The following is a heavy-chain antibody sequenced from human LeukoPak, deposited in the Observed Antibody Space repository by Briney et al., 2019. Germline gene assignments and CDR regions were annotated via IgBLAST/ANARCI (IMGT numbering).Heavy chain of an antibody. CDR2: IWYDGSNK. D-gene: IGHD6-13*01. Sequence: GGSLRLSCAASGFTFSSYGMHWVRQAPGKGLEWVAVIWYDGSNKYYADSVKGRFTISRDNSKNTLYLQMNSLRAEDTAVYYCARGVGRIAAAGGFDYWGQGTLVTVSS. CDR3: ARGVGRIAAAGGFDY. V-gene: IGHV3-33*01. J-gene: IGHJ4*02. CDR1: GFTFSSYG.